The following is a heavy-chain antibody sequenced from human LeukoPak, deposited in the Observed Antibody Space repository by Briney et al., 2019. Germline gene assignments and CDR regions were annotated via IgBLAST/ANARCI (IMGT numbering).Heavy chain of an antibody. V-gene: IGHV1-8*01. CDR3: ARAGIAATGLDY. J-gene: IGHJ4*02. D-gene: IGHD6-13*01. CDR2: MNPNSGNT. CDR1: GYTFTSYD. Sequence: ASVKVSCKPSGYTFTSYDFNWVRQATGQGLEWMGWMNPNSGNTRYAQKFQGRVTTTWDTSASTAYMELSSLRSDDTAVYYCARAGIAATGLDYWGQGTLVTVSS.